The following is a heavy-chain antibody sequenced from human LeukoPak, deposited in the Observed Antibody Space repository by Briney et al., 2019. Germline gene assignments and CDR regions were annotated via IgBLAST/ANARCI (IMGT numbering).Heavy chain of an antibody. CDR1: GFTFSSYA. CDR3: AKDPQSAFPVYWLGP. J-gene: IGHJ5*02. Sequence: GSLRLSCAASGFTFSSYAMSWVRQAPGKGLEWVAGISGSDGRTYYADSVKGRFTISRDNSKNTLYLQMNSLRAEDTAVYYCAKDPQSAFPVYWLGPWGQGTLVTVSS. D-gene: IGHD3-16*01. CDR2: ISGSDGRT. V-gene: IGHV3-23*01.